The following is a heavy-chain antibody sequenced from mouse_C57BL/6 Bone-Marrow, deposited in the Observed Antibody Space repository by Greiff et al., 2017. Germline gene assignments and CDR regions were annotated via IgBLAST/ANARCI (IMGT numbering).Heavy chain of an antibody. Sequence: EVQLQQSGGDLVKPGGSLKLSCAASGFTFSSYGMSWVRQTPDKRLEWVATISSGGSYTYYPDSVKGRFTISRDNAKNTLYLQMSSLKSEDTAMYYCARPGGYFDVWGTGTTVTVSS. J-gene: IGHJ1*03. V-gene: IGHV5-6*01. CDR3: ARPGGYFDV. CDR2: ISSGGSYT. CDR1: GFTFSSYG.